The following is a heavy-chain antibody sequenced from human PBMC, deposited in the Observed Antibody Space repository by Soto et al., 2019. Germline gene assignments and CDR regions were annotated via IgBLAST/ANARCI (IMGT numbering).Heavy chain of an antibody. V-gene: IGHV3-23*01. CDR3: ATRIIAARSPFDY. D-gene: IGHD6-6*01. Sequence: PGGSLRLSCAASGFTFSSYAMSWVRQAPGKGLEWVSAISGSGGSTYYADSVKGRFTISRDNSKNTLYLQMNSLRAEDTAVYYCATRIIAARSPFDYWGQGTLVTVSS. CDR1: GFTFSSYA. CDR2: ISGSGGST. J-gene: IGHJ4*02.